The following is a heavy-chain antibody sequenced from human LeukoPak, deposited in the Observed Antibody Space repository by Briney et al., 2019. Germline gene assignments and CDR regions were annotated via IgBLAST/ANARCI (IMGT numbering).Heavy chain of an antibody. CDR2: ISGSGGST. J-gene: IGHJ3*02. V-gene: IGHV3-23*01. D-gene: IGHD3-22*01. CDR3: AKDRSGYYYDSSGYPDAFDI. CDR1: GFTFSSYA. Sequence: PGGSLRLSCAASGFTFSSYAMSWVRQAPGKGLEWVSAISGSGGSTYYADSVKGRFTISRDNSKNTLYLQMNSLRAEDTAVYYCAKDRSGYYYDSSGYPDAFDIWGQGTMVTVSS.